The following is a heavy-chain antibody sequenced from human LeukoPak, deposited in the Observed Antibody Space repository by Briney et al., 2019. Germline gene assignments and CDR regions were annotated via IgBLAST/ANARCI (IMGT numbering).Heavy chain of an antibody. V-gene: IGHV4-39*07. CDR1: GGSIRRDGNL. D-gene: IGHD6-19*01. CDR2: ISHGGKT. J-gene: IGHJ4*02. Sequence: PSETLSLTCTVSGGSIRRDGNLWGWIRQPPGKGLEWIGTISHGGKTYYNPSLKSRVTISVATSKNQFSLKLSSVTAADTAVYYCARASYSSGWYNYWGQGTLVTVSS. CDR3: ARASYSSGWYNY.